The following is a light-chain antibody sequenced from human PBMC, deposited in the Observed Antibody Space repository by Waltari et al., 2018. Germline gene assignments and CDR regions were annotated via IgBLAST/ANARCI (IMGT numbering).Light chain of an antibody. CDR3: SSYAGSYTWV. J-gene: IGLJ3*02. V-gene: IGLV2-11*01. CDR2: DVT. Sequence: QSALTQPRSVSGSPGQSVPISSTGPRSDVGRYTFVSWYQQHPGKAPKLMIYDVTQRPSGVPHRFSGSKSGNTASLTISGLQPEDEADYYCSSYAGSYTWVFGGGTKLTVV. CDR1: RSDVGRYTF.